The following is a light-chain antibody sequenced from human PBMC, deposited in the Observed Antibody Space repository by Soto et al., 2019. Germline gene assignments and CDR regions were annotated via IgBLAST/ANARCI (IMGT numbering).Light chain of an antibody. CDR1: NTDVGGYDR. CDR3: ISYIPSTTTHWV. CDR2: EVF. Sequence: QSVLTQPASVSGSPGQSITISCTGTNTDVGGYDRVSWYQHHPGKAPKMLIFEVFNRPSGISDRFSGSKSVDTASLTISGLQAEDEADYYCISYIPSTTTHWVFGGGTKVTVL. V-gene: IGLV2-14*01. J-gene: IGLJ3*02.